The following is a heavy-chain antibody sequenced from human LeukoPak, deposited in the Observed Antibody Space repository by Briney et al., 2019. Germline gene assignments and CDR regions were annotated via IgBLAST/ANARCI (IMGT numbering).Heavy chain of an antibody. V-gene: IGHV4-39*07. CDR1: GGSISISTYY. Sequence: SETLSLTCTVSGGSISISTYYWGWIRQPPGKGLEWIGSIYYSGSTYYNPSLKSRVTISVDTSKNQFSLKLSSVTAADTAVYYCARGGAGGSYYVWGQGTLVTVSS. CDR3: ARGGAGGSYYV. D-gene: IGHD1-26*01. CDR2: IYYSGST. J-gene: IGHJ4*02.